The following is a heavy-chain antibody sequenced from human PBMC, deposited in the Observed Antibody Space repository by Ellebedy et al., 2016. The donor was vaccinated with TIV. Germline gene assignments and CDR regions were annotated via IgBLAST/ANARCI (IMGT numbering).Heavy chain of an antibody. Sequence: AASVNVSCKASVYTFTSYYLHWVRQAPGQGLEWMGIINPSGGSTSHAQKFQGRVTMTRNTSISTAYMELSSLRSEDTAVYYCAREGSGWFEEGLDVWGQGTTVTVSS. V-gene: IGHV1-46*01. CDR1: VYTFTSYY. D-gene: IGHD6-19*01. J-gene: IGHJ6*02. CDR3: AREGSGWFEEGLDV. CDR2: INPSGGST.